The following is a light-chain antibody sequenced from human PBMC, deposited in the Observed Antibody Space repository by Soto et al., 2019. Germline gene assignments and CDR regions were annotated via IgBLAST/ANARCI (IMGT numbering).Light chain of an antibody. CDR1: QIISDS. V-gene: IGKV1-5*01. CDR3: QQYNSYSWT. CDR2: DAS. Sequence: DIQRTQSASTLATSIVFRVSISCRASQIISDSLAWYQQKPGKAPFLLISDASNLESGVPSRFSGSGSGTEFTLTISSLQPDDFATYYCQQYNSYSWTFGQGTKVDIK. J-gene: IGKJ1*01.